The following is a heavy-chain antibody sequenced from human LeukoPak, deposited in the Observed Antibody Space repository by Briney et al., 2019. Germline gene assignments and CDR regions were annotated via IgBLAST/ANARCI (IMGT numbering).Heavy chain of an antibody. D-gene: IGHD5-24*01. V-gene: IGHV3-23*01. Sequence: GGSLRLSCAASGFNFNDAAMTWVRQAPGEGLEWVSLIASSGRNTYYTDSVRGRFTISRHNSENTLSLQMNSLRVEDTATYYCAKDIQLSAWGLGTMVTVSS. J-gene: IGHJ3*01. CDR3: AKDIQLSA. CDR2: IASSGRNT. CDR1: GFNFNDAA.